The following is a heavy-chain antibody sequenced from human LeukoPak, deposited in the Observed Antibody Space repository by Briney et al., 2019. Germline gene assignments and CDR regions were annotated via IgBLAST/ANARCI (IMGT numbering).Heavy chain of an antibody. D-gene: IGHD6-19*01. CDR2: ISYDESQK. CDR1: GFTLSSFT. Sequence: GGSLRLSCAASGFTLSSFTMHWVRHNPGKGLEWVAVISYDESQKWYADSVRGRFTISRDISKNTLDLQMDSLRAEDTAVYYCARDYASSGWYHKSYFQHWGQGTLVTVSS. J-gene: IGHJ1*01. V-gene: IGHV3-30-3*01. CDR3: ARDYASSGWYHKSYFQH.